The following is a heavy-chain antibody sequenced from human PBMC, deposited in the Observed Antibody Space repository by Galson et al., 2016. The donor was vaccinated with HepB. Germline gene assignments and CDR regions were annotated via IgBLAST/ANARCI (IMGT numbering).Heavy chain of an antibody. CDR1: GFSLSGSA. Sequence: SLRLSCAGSGFSLSGSAIHWVRQASGTGLEWVSGISGSGTATHYADSVKGRFTISRDNSKNTLYLQMNSLRADDTAVYYCAKDQLIVIVPAAGNWFGPWGQGTLVTVSS. J-gene: IGHJ5*02. D-gene: IGHD2-2*01. CDR2: ISGSGTAT. V-gene: IGHV3-23*01. CDR3: AKDQLIVIVPAAGNWFGP.